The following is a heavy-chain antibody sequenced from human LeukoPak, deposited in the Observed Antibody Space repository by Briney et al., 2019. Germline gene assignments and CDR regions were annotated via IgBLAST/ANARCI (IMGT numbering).Heavy chain of an antibody. CDR3: ARDVPPYSSVRAALDY. D-gene: IGHD6-25*01. J-gene: IGHJ4*02. CDR1: GYTFTGNY. CDR2: INPNSGGT. V-gene: IGHV1-2*02. Sequence: ASVKVSCKASGYTFTGNYIHWVRQAPGQGLEWMGWINPNSGGTHYAQKFQGRVTMTSDTSITTAYMELTRLRSDDTAIYYCARDVPPYSSVRAALDYWGQGTLVTVSS.